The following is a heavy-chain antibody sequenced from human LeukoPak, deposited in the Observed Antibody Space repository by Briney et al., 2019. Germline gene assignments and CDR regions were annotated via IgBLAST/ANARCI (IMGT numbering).Heavy chain of an antibody. CDR1: GGSISSSSYY. CDR3: ARAYRVWGYSSGWYETFDY. D-gene: IGHD6-19*01. V-gene: IGHV4-39*07. CDR2: IYYSGST. Sequence: PSETLSLTCTVSGGSISSSSYYWGWIRQPPGKGLEWIGSIYYSGSTYYNPSLKSRVTISVDTSKNQFSLKLSSVTAADTAVYYCARAYRVWGYSSGWYETFDYWGQGTLVTVSS. J-gene: IGHJ4*02.